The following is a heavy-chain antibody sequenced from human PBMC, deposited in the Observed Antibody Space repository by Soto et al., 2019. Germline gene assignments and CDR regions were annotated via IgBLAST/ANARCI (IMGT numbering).Heavy chain of an antibody. CDR2: IDPSDGST. CDR1: GSSLTWYY. CDR3: ARKYYFDY. J-gene: IGHJ4*02. V-gene: IGHV1-46*01. Sequence: QVQLVQSGPEGKKPGASVKLSCKASGSSLTWYYIHWVRQAPGQGLEWMGIIDPSDGSTTYAQRFQGRVSMTRDASTSTVYMELRSLTSDDTAVYYCARKYYFDYWGQGTLVTVSS.